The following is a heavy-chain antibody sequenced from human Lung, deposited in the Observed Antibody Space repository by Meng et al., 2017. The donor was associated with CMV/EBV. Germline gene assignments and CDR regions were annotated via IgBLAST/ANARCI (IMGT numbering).Heavy chain of an antibody. V-gene: IGHV3-30-3*01. CDR2: ISYDGSNK. D-gene: IGHD3-22*01. J-gene: IGHJ5*02. Sequence: VQLVESGGALIQPGRSLRLSCAASGFTFSSYAMHWVRQAPGKGLEWVAVISYDGSNKYYADSVKGRFTISRDNSKNTLYLQMNSLRAEDTAVYYCARDDSSSWGQGTLVTVSS. CDR1: GFTFSSYA. CDR3: ARDDSSS.